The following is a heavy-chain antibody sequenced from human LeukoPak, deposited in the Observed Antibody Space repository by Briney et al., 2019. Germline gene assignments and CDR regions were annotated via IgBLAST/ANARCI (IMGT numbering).Heavy chain of an antibody. CDR3: AKDKYYGSGSYIDY. V-gene: IGHV3-23*01. D-gene: IGHD3-10*01. CDR1: GFTFSSYG. J-gene: IGHJ4*02. CDR2: ISGSGGST. Sequence: GGTLRLSCAASGFTFSSYGMSWVRQAPGKGLEWVSAISGSGGSTYYADSVKGRFTISRDNSKNTLYLQMNSPRAEDTAVYYCAKDKYYGSGSYIDYWGQGTLVTVSS.